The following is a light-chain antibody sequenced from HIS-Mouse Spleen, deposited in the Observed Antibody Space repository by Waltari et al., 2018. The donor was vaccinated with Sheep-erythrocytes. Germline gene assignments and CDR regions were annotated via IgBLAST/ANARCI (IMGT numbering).Light chain of an antibody. Sequence: DIQMTQSPSPLSASVGDRATITCRASQSISSWLAWYQQKPGKAPKLLIYKASSLESGVPSRFSGSGSGTEFTLTISSLQPDDFATYYCQQYNSYSPLTFGGGTKVEIK. CDR3: QQYNSYSPLT. CDR1: QSISSW. J-gene: IGKJ4*01. V-gene: IGKV1-5*03. CDR2: KAS.